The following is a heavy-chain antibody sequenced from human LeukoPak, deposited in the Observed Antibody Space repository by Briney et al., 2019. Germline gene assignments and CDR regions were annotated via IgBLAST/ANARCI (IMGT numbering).Heavy chain of an antibody. Sequence: ASVQVSCKASGYTFTAYYIHWVRQAPGQGLEWMGWINPNTGATNYAQKFQGRVTMTRDTPTTTAYMELRRLRSDDTAVFFCARAVRELTITRHWFDPWGQGTLVTVSS. CDR2: INPNTGAT. J-gene: IGHJ5*02. CDR1: GYTFTAYY. D-gene: IGHD3-10*02. V-gene: IGHV1-2*02. CDR3: ARAVRELTITRHWFDP.